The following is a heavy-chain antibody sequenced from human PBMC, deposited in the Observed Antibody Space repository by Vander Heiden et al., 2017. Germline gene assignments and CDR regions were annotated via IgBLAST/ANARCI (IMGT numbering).Heavy chain of an antibody. J-gene: IGHJ4*02. D-gene: IGHD5-18*01. CDR2: INHSGST. CDR3: ARGPLGYSYGYDYFDY. Sequence: QVQLQQWGAGLLKPSETLSLTCAVYGGSFSGYYWGWIRQPPGKGLEWIGEINHSGSTNYNPSLKSRVTISVDTSKNQFSLKLSSVTAADTAVYYCARGPLGYSYGYDYFDYWGQGTLVTVSS. V-gene: IGHV4-34*01. CDR1: GGSFSGYY.